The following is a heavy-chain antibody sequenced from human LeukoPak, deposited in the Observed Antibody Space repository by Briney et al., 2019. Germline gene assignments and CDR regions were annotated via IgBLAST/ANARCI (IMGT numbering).Heavy chain of an antibody. V-gene: IGHV4-34*01. CDR1: GGSFSGYY. Sequence: KPSETLSLTCAVYGGSFSGYYWSWIRQPPGKGLEWIGEINHSGSTNYNPSLKSRVTISVDSSKNQFSLKLSSVTAADTAVYYCARPVSFKLYFQHWGQGTLVTVSS. J-gene: IGHJ1*01. CDR2: INHSGST. CDR3: ARPVSFKLYFQH. D-gene: IGHD1-26*01.